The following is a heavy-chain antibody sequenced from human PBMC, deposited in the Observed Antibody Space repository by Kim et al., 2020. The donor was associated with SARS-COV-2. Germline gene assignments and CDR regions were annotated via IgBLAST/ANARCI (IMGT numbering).Heavy chain of an antibody. Sequence: ASVKVSCKASRYTFTSFDISWVRQATGQGLEWMGWMNPNSGNTGYAQKFQGRVTMTRNTSIDTAYMELSSLRSEDTAVYYCARGLTTRYYHGVDVWGQGTTVIVSS. V-gene: IGHV1-8*01. J-gene: IGHJ6*02. CDR2: MNPNSGNT. CDR3: ARGLTTRYYHGVDV. CDR1: RYTFTSFD.